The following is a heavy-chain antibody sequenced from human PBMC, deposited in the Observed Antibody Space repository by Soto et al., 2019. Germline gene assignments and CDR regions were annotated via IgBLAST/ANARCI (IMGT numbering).Heavy chain of an antibody. CDR2: ISSSSSYI. CDR1: GFTFSSYA. CDR3: ARGGPITTDYYYYYMDV. V-gene: IGHV3-21*01. Sequence: GGSLGLSCAASGFTFSSYAMSWVRQAPGKGLEWVSSISSSSSYIYYADSVKGRFTISRDNAKNSLYLQMNSLRAEDTAVYYCARGGPITTDYYYYYMDVWGKGTTVTVSS. D-gene: IGHD1-20*01. J-gene: IGHJ6*03.